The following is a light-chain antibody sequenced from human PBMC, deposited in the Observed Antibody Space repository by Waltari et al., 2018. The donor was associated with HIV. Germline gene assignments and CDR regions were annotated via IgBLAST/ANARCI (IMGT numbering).Light chain of an antibody. Sequence: QSVLTQPPSASGTPGQGVTISCVGDSSNIGSNYVYWYQHLPGPAPKVLIYRNKPPPSGVPYRFSGSKSGASASLTISGLRSADEAVYFCATSDGSLKVFGGGTKLTVL. CDR2: RNK. CDR1: SSNIGSNY. V-gene: IGLV1-47*01. J-gene: IGLJ3*02. CDR3: ATSDGSLKV.